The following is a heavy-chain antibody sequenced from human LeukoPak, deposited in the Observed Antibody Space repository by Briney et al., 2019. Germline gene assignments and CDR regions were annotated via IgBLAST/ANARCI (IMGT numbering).Heavy chain of an antibody. J-gene: IGHJ4*02. CDR3: ARGRGWSSLYYFDY. Sequence: GTSVKVSCKASGFTFTSSAMQWVRQARGQRLEWIGWIVVGSGNTNYAQKFQERVTITRDMSTSTAYMELSSLRSEDTAVYYCARGRGWSSLYYFDYWGQGTLVTVSS. D-gene: IGHD6-19*01. CDR1: GFTFTSSA. V-gene: IGHV1-58*02. CDR2: IVVGSGNT.